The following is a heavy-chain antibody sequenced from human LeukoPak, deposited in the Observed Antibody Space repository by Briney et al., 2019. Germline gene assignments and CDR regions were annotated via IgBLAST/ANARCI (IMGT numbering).Heavy chain of an antibody. V-gene: IGHV4-34*01. CDR2: INHSGST. D-gene: IGHD3-16*02. CDR3: ARELMITFGGVIVPLDY. CDR1: GGSFSGYY. J-gene: IGHJ4*02. Sequence: SETLSLTCAVYGGSFSGYYWSWIRQPPGKGLEWIGEINHSGSTNYNPSLKSRVTISVDTSKNQFSLKLSSVTAADTAVYYCARELMITFGGVIVPLDYWGQGTLVTVSS.